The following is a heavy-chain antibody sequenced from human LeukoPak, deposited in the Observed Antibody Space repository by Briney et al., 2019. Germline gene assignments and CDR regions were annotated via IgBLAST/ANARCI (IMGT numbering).Heavy chain of an antibody. D-gene: IGHD6-6*01. CDR2: IYYSGST. CDR3: ARSGSSSSEVAFDI. J-gene: IGHJ3*02. CDR1: GGSISSSSYY. Sequence: SQTLSLTCTVSGGSISSSSYYWGWIRQPPGKGLEWIGSIYYSGSTYYNPSLKSRVTISVDTSKNQFSLKLSSVTAADTAVYYCARSGSSSSEVAFDIWGQGTMVTVSS. V-gene: IGHV4-39*01.